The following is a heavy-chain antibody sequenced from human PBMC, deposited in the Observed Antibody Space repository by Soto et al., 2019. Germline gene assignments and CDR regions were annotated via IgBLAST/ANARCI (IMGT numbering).Heavy chain of an antibody. CDR1: G. D-gene: IGHD3-9*01. V-gene: IGHV2-5*02. CDR3: AHMEVLFFQAEDGIRYTVPVSAFLLNRSSDL. J-gene: IGHJ2*01. CDR2: IYWDDDK. Sequence: GVGWIRQPPGKDLAWLALIYWDDDKRYSPSLKSRITITKDTSKNQVVLTMTKMDPLDTATYYCAHMEVLFFQAEDGIRYTVPVSAFLLNRSSDL.